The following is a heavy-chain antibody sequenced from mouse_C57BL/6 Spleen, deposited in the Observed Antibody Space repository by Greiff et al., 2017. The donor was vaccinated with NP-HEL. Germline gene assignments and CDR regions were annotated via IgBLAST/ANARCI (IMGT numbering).Heavy chain of an antibody. D-gene: IGHD1-1*01. CDR2: INPNYGTT. CDR1: GYSFTDYN. Sequence: VQLQQSGPELVKPGASVKISCKASGYSFTDYNMNWVKQSNGKSLEWIGVINPNYGTTSYNQKFKGKATLTVDQSSSTAYMQLNSLTSEDSAFYYCARPIYYGSSPGGFAYWGQAPLVTVSA. V-gene: IGHV1-39*01. CDR3: ARPIYYGSSPGGFAY. J-gene: IGHJ3*01.